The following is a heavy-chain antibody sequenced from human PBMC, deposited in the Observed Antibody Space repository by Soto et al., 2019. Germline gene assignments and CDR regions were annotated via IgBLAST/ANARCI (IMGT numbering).Heavy chain of an antibody. CDR1: GFTFSSYG. D-gene: IGHD3-9*01. CDR3: ANSHYYDILTGHTDYGMDV. V-gene: IGHV3-33*06. Sequence: QVQLVESGGGVVQPGRSLRLSCAASGFTFSSYGMHWVRQAPGKGLEWVAVIWYDGSNKYYADSVKGRFTISRDNSKNTLYLQMNSLRAEDTAVYYCANSHYYDILTGHTDYGMDVRGQGTTVTVSS. J-gene: IGHJ6*02. CDR2: IWYDGSNK.